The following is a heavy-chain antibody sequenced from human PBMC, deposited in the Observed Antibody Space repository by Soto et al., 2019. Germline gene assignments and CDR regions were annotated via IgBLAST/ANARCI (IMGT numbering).Heavy chain of an antibody. J-gene: IGHJ4*02. Sequence: PGGSLRLSCAASGFTFGNYAMTWVRQAPGKGLEWVSGISGSGGSTYYADSVKGRFTISRDNSRNTLYLQMNSLRAEDTAVYYCGKASLLRFLDSSFDYWRQGTLVTVSS. CDR1: GFTFGNYA. D-gene: IGHD3-3*01. V-gene: IGHV3-23*01. CDR2: ISGSGGST. CDR3: GKASLLRFLDSSFDY.